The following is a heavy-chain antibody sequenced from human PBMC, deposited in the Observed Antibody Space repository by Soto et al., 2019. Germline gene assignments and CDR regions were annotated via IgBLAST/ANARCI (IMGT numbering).Heavy chain of an antibody. CDR3: VFGSSSAHYYYYGMDV. CDR1: GGTFSSYA. Sequence: VASVKVSCKASGGTFSSYAISWVRQAPGQGLEWMGGIIPIFGTANYAQKFQGRVTITADESTSTAYMELSSLRSEDTAVYYCVFGSSSAHYYYYGMDVWGQGTTVTVSS. V-gene: IGHV1-69*13. CDR2: IIPIFGTA. J-gene: IGHJ6*02. D-gene: IGHD6-6*01.